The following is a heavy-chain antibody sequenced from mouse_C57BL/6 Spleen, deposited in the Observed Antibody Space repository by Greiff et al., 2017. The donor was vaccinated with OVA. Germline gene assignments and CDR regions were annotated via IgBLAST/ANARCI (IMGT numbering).Heavy chain of an antibody. J-gene: IGHJ1*03. D-gene: IGHD2-4*01. Sequence: VQLQQPGAELVRPGSSVKLSCKASGYTFTSYWMHWVKQRPIQGLEWIGNIDPSDSETHYNQKFKDKATLTVDKSSSTAYMQLSSLTSEDSAVYYCARSRDYDWYFDVWGTGTTVTVSS. CDR1: GYTFTSYW. CDR3: ARSRDYDWYFDV. CDR2: IDPSDSET. V-gene: IGHV1-52*01.